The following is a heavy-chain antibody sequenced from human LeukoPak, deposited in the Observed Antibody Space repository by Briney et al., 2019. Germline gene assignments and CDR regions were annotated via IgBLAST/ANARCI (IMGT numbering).Heavy chain of an antibody. Sequence: SETLSLTCTVSGASISSTSDFWGWIRQPPGKGLEWVGSIYYSGTTYSNPSLKSRVTISADTSKNQFSLKLTSVTAADTAVYYCARDWSGPYYFDHWGQGILVTVSS. CDR3: ARDWSGPYYFDH. V-gene: IGHV4-39*07. J-gene: IGHJ4*01. D-gene: IGHD3-3*01. CDR1: GASISSTSDF. CDR2: IYYSGTT.